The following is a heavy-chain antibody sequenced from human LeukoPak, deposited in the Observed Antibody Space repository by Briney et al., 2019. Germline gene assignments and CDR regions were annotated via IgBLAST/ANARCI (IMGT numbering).Heavy chain of an antibody. D-gene: IGHD3-22*01. Sequence: ASVKVSCKASGYTFTGYYMHWVRQAPGQGLEWMGRINPNSGGTNYAQKFQGSVTMTRDTSIRTAYMELSRLRSDDTAVYYCATTRRVVVREFDYWGQGTLVTVSS. CDR2: INPNSGGT. CDR3: ATTRRVVVREFDY. V-gene: IGHV1-2*06. CDR1: GYTFTGYY. J-gene: IGHJ4*02.